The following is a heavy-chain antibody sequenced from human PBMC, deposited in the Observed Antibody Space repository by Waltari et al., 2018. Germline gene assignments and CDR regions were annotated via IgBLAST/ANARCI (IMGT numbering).Heavy chain of an antibody. V-gene: IGHV1-2*02. CDR1: GFIFTVYY. D-gene: IGHD2-15*01. CDR3: ARDQYWLKRKRYFDL. Sequence: VQSGAEVKKPGASVNVSCQASGFIFTVYYIHWLRQAPGKGLEWMGWINPNSGVTNYAQKFQGRVSMTRDTSIATAYMELKRLNSDDTAVYYCARDQYWLKRKRYFDLWGRGTQVTVSS. CDR2: INPNSGVT. J-gene: IGHJ2*01.